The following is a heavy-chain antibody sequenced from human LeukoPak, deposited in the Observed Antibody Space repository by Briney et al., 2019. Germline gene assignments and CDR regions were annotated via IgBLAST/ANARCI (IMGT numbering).Heavy chain of an antibody. D-gene: IGHD1-26*01. J-gene: IGHJ4*02. CDR1: GFTFDDYA. CDR2: ITWEGGST. V-gene: IGHV3-43D*03. CDR3: AKDAIVGATRPYYFDY. Sequence: GGSLRLSCAASGFTFDDYAMHWVRQAPGKGLEWVSLITWEGGSTSYADSVKGRFTISRDNSKNSLYLQMNSLRAEDTALYYCAKDAIVGATRPYYFDYWGQGTLVTVSS.